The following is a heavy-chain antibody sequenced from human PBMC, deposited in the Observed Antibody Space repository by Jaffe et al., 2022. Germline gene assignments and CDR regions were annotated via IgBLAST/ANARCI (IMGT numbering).Heavy chain of an antibody. CDR1: GYTFTNYY. J-gene: IGHJ3*02. D-gene: IGHD6-19*01. Sequence: QVQLVQSGAGVNKPGASVKVSCKASGYTFTNYYIHWVRQAPGQGLEWMGVINPSSGGTSYAQWFRGRVTMTRDTSTTTLYMELSSLRSEDTAIYYCARDIAVAGSSSAFDIWGQGTMVTVSS. CDR3: ARDIAVAGSSSAFDI. CDR2: INPSSGGT. V-gene: IGHV1-46*01.